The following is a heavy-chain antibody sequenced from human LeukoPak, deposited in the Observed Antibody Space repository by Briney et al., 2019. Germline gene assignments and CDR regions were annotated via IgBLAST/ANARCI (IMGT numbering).Heavy chain of an antibody. V-gene: IGHV3-53*01. J-gene: IGHJ4*02. CDR2: IYTGGST. D-gene: IGHD4-17*01. CDR1: GFTVSSNY. CDR3: ARDYADYVGYFFFDY. Sequence: GGSLRLSCAASGFTVSSNYMSWVRQAPGKGLEWVSVIYTGGSTYYADSVKGRFTISRDNSKNTLYLQMNSLRAEDTAVYYCARDYADYVGYFFFDYWGQGTLVTVSS.